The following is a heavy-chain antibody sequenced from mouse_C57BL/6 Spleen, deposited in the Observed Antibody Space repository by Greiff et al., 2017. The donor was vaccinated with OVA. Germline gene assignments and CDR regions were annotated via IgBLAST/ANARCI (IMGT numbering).Heavy chain of an antibody. CDR2: IYPSDSET. CDR3: ASGDSSGYGY. CDR1: GYTFTSYW. Sequence: QVQLQQSGAELVRPGSSVKLSCKASGYTFTSYWMDWVKQRPGQGLEWIGNIYPSDSETHYNQKFKDKATLTVDKSSSTAYMQLSSLTSEDSAVYYCASGDSSGYGYWGQGTTLTVSS. D-gene: IGHD3-2*02. V-gene: IGHV1-61*01. J-gene: IGHJ2*01.